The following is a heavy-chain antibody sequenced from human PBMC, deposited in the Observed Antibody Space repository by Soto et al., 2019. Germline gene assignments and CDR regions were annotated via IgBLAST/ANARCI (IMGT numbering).Heavy chain of an antibody. J-gene: IGHJ3*02. CDR2: IYPGDSDT. Sequence: PGESLKISCKGSGYSFTSYWIGWVRQMPGKGLEWMGIIYPGDSDTRYSPSFQGQVTISADKSISTAYLKLSSVTAADTAVYYCAMTSTHYDILTGYYSPRGAFDIWGQGTMVTVSS. D-gene: IGHD3-9*01. CDR3: AMTSTHYDILTGYYSPRGAFDI. V-gene: IGHV5-51*01. CDR1: GYSFTSYW.